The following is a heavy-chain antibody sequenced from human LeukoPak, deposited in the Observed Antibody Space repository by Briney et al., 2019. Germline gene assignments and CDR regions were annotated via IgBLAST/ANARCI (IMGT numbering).Heavy chain of an antibody. CDR3: ARGSTRDSSGWYGPGKWFDP. V-gene: IGHV1-2*02. CDR1: GYTFTRYY. CDR2: INPNSGGT. Sequence: ASVKVSCKASGYTFTRYYMHWVRQAPGQGLEWMGWINPNSGGTNYAQNFQGRVTMTRDTSISTAFLELSSLRSDDTAVYYCARGSTRDSSGWYGPGKWFDPWGQGTLVTVSS. D-gene: IGHD6-19*01. J-gene: IGHJ5*02.